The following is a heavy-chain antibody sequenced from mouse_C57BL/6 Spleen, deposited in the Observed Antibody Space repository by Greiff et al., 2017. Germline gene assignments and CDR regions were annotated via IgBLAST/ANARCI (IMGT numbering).Heavy chain of an antibody. J-gene: IGHJ3*01. V-gene: IGHV14-4*01. CDR2: IDPENGDT. CDR1: GFNIKDDY. Sequence: EVQLQQSGAELVRPGASVKLSCTASGFNIKDDYMHWVKQRPEQGLEWIGRIDPENGDTEYASKFQGKATITADTASNTAYLQLSSLPSEGTAVYYCTNHCGSSFPGFAYWGQGTLVTGAA. CDR3: TNHCGSSFPGFAY. D-gene: IGHD1-1*01.